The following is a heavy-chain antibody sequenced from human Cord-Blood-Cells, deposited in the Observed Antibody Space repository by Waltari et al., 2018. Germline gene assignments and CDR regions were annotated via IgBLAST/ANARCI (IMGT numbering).Heavy chain of an antibody. CDR1: GGSFSGYY. CDR2: LKHSGST. J-gene: IGHJ6*02. Sequence: QVQLQQWGAGLLKPSETLSLTCAVYGGSFSGYYWSWIRQPPGKGLEWIGELKHSGSTNSNPPLKSRVTISVDTSKNQFSLKLSSVTAADTAVYYCASGSYYYYYGMDVWSQGTTVIVSS. V-gene: IGHV4-34*01. CDR3: ASGSYYYYYGMDV.